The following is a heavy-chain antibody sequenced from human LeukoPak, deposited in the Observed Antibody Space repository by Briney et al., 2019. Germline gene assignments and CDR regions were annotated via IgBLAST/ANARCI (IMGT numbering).Heavy chain of an antibody. J-gene: IGHJ3*02. CDR2: IIPIFGTA. Sequence: SVKVSCKASGDTFSSYAISWVRQAPGQGLEWMGGIIPIFGTANHAQKFQGRVTITTDESTSTAYMELSSLRSEDTAVYYCASVIAARPVGDAFDIWGEGTMVTVSS. D-gene: IGHD6-6*01. CDR1: GDTFSSYA. V-gene: IGHV1-69*05. CDR3: ASVIAARPVGDAFDI.